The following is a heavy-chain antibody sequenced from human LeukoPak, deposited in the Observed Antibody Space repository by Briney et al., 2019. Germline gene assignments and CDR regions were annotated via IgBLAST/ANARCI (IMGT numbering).Heavy chain of an antibody. Sequence: SVKVSCKASGGTFSSYAISWVRQAPGQGLEWMGRIIPIRGIANYAQKFQGRVTITADKSASTAYMELSSLRSEDTAVYYCARDYYDSSGYTEGFDYWGQGTLVTVSS. D-gene: IGHD3-22*01. J-gene: IGHJ4*02. CDR3: ARDYYDSSGYTEGFDY. CDR1: GGTFSSYA. CDR2: IIPIRGIA. V-gene: IGHV1-69*04.